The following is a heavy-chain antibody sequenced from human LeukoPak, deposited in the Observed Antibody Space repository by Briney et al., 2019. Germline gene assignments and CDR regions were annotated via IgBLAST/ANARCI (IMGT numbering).Heavy chain of an antibody. J-gene: IGHJ4*02. CDR3: ARADDYIWGTYRSLETYFFEY. D-gene: IGHD3-16*02. V-gene: IGHV3-30*04. Sequence: GGSLRLSCPASGFTFNPYALHWFGQAPARGWGGVEAISYKGGKNSYADSVKGRFTISRDASKNILYLQMDSLRTEDTAVYFCARADDYIWGTYRSLETYFFEYWGQGTLVTVSS. CDR1: GFTFNPYA. CDR2: ISYKGGKN.